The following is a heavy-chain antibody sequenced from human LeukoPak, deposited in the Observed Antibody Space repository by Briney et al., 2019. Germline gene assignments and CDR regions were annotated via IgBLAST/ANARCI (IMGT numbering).Heavy chain of an antibody. V-gene: IGHV3-23*01. CDR3: AKARLLWFGELLYCFDY. Sequence: GGSLRLSCAASGFTFSSYAMSWVRQAPGKGLEWVSAISGSGGSTYYADSVKGRFTISRDNSKNTLYLQMNSLRAEDTAVYYCAKARLLWFGELLYCFDYWGQGTLVTVSS. D-gene: IGHD3-10*01. CDR2: ISGSGGST. J-gene: IGHJ4*02. CDR1: GFTFSSYA.